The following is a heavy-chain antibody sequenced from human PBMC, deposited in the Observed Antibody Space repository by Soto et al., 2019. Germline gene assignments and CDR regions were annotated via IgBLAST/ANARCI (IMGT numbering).Heavy chain of an antibody. J-gene: IGHJ4*02. CDR2: INHSGST. CDR3: ARAGRPRLWFGESRGDFDY. CDR1: GGSFSGYY. V-gene: IGHV4-34*01. Sequence: SETLSLTCAVYGGSFSGYYWSWIRQPPGKGLEWIGEINHSGSTNYNPSLKSRVTISVDTSKNQFSLKLSSVTAADTAVYYCARAGRPRLWFGESRGDFDYWGQGTLVTVSS. D-gene: IGHD3-10*01.